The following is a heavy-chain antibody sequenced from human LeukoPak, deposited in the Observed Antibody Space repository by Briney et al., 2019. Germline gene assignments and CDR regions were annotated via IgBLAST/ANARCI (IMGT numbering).Heavy chain of an antibody. CDR1: GYTFTNYY. CDR3: ARGIGMGAFDYYYYGMDV. D-gene: IGHD3-16*01. CDR2: INPSGGST. V-gene: IGHV1-46*01. Sequence: GASVKVSCKASGYTFTNYYMHWARQAPGQGLEWMGIINPSGGSTSYAQKFQGRVTMTRDTSTSTVYMELSSLRSEDTAVYYCARGIGMGAFDYYYYGMDVWGQGTAVTVSS. J-gene: IGHJ6*02.